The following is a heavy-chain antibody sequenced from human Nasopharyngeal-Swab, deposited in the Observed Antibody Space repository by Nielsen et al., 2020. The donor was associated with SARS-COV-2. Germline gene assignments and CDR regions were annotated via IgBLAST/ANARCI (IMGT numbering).Heavy chain of an antibody. V-gene: IGHV3-7*05. D-gene: IGHD3-3*01. Sequence: VRQMPGKGLEWVANIKQDGSEKYYVDSVKGRFTISRDNAKNSLYLQMNSLRAKDTAVYYCARNDFWSGYYKVPMDVWGKGTTVTVSS. CDR2: IKQDGSEK. J-gene: IGHJ6*03. CDR3: ARNDFWSGYYKVPMDV.